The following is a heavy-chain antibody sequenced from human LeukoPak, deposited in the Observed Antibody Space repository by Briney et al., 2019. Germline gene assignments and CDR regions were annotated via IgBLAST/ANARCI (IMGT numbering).Heavy chain of an antibody. CDR2: ISAYNGNT. J-gene: IGHJ6*03. D-gene: IGHD6-19*01. CDR3: ARVAAVAGPDIYYYMDF. V-gene: IGHV1-18*01. CDR1: GYTFTSCG. Sequence: ASVKVSCKSSGYTFTSCGITWVRHAPGQGLEWMGWISAYNGNTNYAQKLQGRVTMTTDTSTSTAYMELRSLRSDDTAVYYCARVAAVAGPDIYYYMDFWGKGTTVTVSS.